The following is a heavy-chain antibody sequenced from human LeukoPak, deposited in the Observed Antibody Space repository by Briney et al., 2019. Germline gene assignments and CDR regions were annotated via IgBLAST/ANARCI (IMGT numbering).Heavy chain of an antibody. CDR3: ARDRGDDTVSYFDY. J-gene: IGHJ4*02. CDR1: GYTFTSYD. Sequence: ASVKVSCKASGYTFTSYDINWVGQATGQGVEGMGWMNPNSGNTGYAQKFQGRFTMTRNTSISTAYMELSSLRSEDTAVYYCARDRGDDTVSYFDYWGQGTLVTVSS. D-gene: IGHD3-22*01. CDR2: MNPNSGNT. V-gene: IGHV1-8*01.